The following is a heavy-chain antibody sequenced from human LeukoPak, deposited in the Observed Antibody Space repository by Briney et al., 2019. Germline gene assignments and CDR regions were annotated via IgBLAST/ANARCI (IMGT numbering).Heavy chain of an antibody. J-gene: IGHJ1*01. CDR1: GFTVSSNY. CDR2: IYSGGST. CDR3: GKHDSSYSGN. D-gene: IGHD3-22*01. V-gene: IGHV3-53*05. Sequence: GGSLRLSCAASGFTVSSNYMSWVRQAPGKGLEWVSVIYSGGSTYYADSVKGRFTISRDNSRNTLYLQMSSLRPEDTAVYYCGKHDSSYSGNWGQGTLVTVSS.